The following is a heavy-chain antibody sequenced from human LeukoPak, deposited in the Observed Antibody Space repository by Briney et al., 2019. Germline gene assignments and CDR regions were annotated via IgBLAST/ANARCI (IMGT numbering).Heavy chain of an antibody. Sequence: PSETLSLTCAVYGGSFSGYYWSWIRQPPGKGLGWIGEINHSGSTNYNPSLKSRVTISVDTSKNQFSLKLSSVTAADTAVYYCARGGRTGTYYYYYYGMDVWGQGTTVTVSS. CDR1: GGSFSGYY. J-gene: IGHJ6*02. CDR2: INHSGST. V-gene: IGHV4-34*01. CDR3: ARGGRTGTYYYYYYGMDV. D-gene: IGHD1-7*01.